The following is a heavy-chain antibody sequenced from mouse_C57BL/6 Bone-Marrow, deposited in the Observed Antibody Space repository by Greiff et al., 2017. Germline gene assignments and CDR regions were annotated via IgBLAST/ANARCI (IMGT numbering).Heavy chain of an antibody. CDR2: ILPGSGST. V-gene: IGHV1-9*01. CDR1: GYTFTGYW. D-gene: IGHD2-4*01. Sequence: QVQLQPSGAELMKPGASVKLSCKATGYTFTGYWIEWVKQRPGHGLEWIGEILPGSGSTNYNEKFKGKATFTADTSSNTAYMQLSSLTTEDSAIYYCASWGDYDGRFAYWGQGTLVTVSA. J-gene: IGHJ3*01. CDR3: ASWGDYDGRFAY.